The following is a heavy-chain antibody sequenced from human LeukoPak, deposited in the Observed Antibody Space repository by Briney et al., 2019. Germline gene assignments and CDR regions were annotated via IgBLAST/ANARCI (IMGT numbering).Heavy chain of an antibody. Sequence: ASVKVSCKASGYTFTGYYMHWVRQAPGQGLEWMGRINPNSGVTNYAQNFQGRVAMTRDTSISTAYMELSRLRSDDTAVYYCALGGSGHVYYDSSAYVQDYWGQGALVTVSS. J-gene: IGHJ4*02. CDR3: ALGGSGHVYYDSSAYVQDY. CDR2: INPNSGVT. CDR1: GYTFTGYY. V-gene: IGHV1-2*06. D-gene: IGHD3-22*01.